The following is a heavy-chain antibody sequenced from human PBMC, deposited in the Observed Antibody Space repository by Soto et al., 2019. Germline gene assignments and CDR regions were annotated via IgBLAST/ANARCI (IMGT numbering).Heavy chain of an antibody. Sequence: QVQLQQWGAGLLKPSETLSLTCAVYGGSFSGYYWSWIRQPPGKGLEWIGEINHSGSTNYKPSLKSRVSISVDTSKNQFSLKLSSVTAADTAVYYCAGRLSSGSYLYWGQGTLVTVSS. J-gene: IGHJ4*02. D-gene: IGHD3-10*01. V-gene: IGHV4-34*01. CDR1: GGSFSGYY. CDR2: INHSGST. CDR3: AGRLSSGSYLY.